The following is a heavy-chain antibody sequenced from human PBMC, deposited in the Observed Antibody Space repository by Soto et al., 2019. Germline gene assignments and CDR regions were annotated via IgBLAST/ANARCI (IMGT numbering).Heavy chain of an antibody. CDR1: GGSISSYY. J-gene: IGHJ5*02. CDR3: ARGDWFDP. CDR2: IYYSGST. V-gene: IGHV4-59*01. Sequence: QVQLQESGPGLVKPSETLSLTCTVSGGSISSYYWSWIRQPPGKGLEWIGYIYYSGSTNYNPSLQSRVTISVDTSKNQFSLKLSSVTAADTAVYYCARGDWFDPWGQGTLVTVSS.